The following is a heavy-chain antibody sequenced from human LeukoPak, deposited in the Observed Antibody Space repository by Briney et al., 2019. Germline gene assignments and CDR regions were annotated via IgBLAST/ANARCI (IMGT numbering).Heavy chain of an antibody. Sequence: PGGSLRLSCAASGFTVSNNYMTWVRQAPGKGLAWVSVIYSGGRTYYADSVKGRFTISRDNSMNTLYLQMNSLRAEDTAVYYCARGRVGAAWGQGTLVTVSS. CDR3: ARGRVGAA. CDR1: GFTVSNNY. D-gene: IGHD1-26*01. V-gene: IGHV3-66*01. CDR2: IYSGGRT. J-gene: IGHJ5*02.